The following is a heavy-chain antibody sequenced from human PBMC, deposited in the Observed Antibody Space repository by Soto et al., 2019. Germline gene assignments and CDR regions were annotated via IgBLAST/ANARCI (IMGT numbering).Heavy chain of an antibody. Sequence: QVQLVQSGAEVKKPGSSVRVSCKASGDTFSFYSINWVRQAPGLGLEWMGRINPILSMSNYAQRFQGRVTVTADNSTSTAYMELSSLGSEYTAMYYCASSYGSGYRAFDYWGQGALVTVSS. CDR2: INPILSMS. J-gene: IGHJ4*02. V-gene: IGHV1-69*02. CDR1: GDTFSFYS. D-gene: IGHD3-10*01. CDR3: ASSYGSGYRAFDY.